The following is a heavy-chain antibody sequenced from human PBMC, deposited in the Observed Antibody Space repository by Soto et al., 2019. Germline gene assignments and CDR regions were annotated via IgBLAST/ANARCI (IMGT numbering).Heavy chain of an antibody. Sequence: EVQLLESGGGLVQPGGSLRLSCAASGFTFSSYAMAWVRQAPGKGLKWVSVISGSGGRTYSADSVKGRFTISRDDSKNTVYLQMNRLRDEDTAVYYCAKVVGYSGYRDAFDIWGQGTMVTVS. D-gene: IGHD5-12*01. CDR1: GFTFSSYA. CDR2: ISGSGGRT. V-gene: IGHV3-23*01. CDR3: AKVVGYSGYRDAFDI. J-gene: IGHJ3*02.